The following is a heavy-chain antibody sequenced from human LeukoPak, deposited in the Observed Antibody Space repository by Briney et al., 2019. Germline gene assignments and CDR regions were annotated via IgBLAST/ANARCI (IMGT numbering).Heavy chain of an antibody. J-gene: IGHJ4*02. CDR2: INHSGRT. V-gene: IGHV4-34*01. D-gene: IGHD1-26*01. Sequence: SETLSLTCAVYGGSFNDYYWSWIRQTPGKGLEWIGQINHSGRTNYNPSLKSRVTISVDTSKNRLSLKLSSVTAADTAVYYCARGVVGGTAEFDYWGQGTLVTVSS. CDR3: ARGVVGGTAEFDY. CDR1: GGSFNDYY.